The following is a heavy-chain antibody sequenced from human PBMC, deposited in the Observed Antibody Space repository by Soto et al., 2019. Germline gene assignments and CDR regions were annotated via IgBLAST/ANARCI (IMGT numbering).Heavy chain of an antibody. D-gene: IGHD4-17*01. CDR2: ISSSSSHV. J-gene: IGHJ5*02. Sequence: GGSLRLSCAGSGFIFSTYGMHWVRQAPGKGLEWVSSISSSSSHVYYADSVKGRFTISRDNSKNSLYLQMNSLRAEDTAAYYCARGGTTVGWFDPWGQGTLVTVSS. V-gene: IGHV3-21*01. CDR3: ARGGTTVGWFDP. CDR1: GFIFSTYG.